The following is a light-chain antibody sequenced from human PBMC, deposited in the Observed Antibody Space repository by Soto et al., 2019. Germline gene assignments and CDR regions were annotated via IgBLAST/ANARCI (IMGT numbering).Light chain of an antibody. Sequence: EIVMTQSPATLSVSPGERATLSCRASQSVSSNLAWYQQKPGQAPRLLMYGASTRATGIPDRFSGSGSGTQFTLTISSLQSEDFAVYYCQQHNNWPPWTFGQGTKVAIK. J-gene: IGKJ1*01. V-gene: IGKV3-15*01. CDR2: GAS. CDR3: QQHNNWPPWT. CDR1: QSVSSN.